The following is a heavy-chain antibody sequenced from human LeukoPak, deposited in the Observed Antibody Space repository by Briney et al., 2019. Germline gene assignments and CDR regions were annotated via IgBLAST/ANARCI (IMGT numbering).Heavy chain of an antibody. D-gene: IGHD3-3*01. CDR1: GFTFSSYA. V-gene: IGHV3-23*01. Sequence: GGSLRLSCAASGFTFSSYAMSWVRQAPGKGLEWVAAISGSGGKTYYADSVKGRFTISRDNSKNTLYLQMNSLRAEDTAVYSCARGLGGIFGVVIIASPFFDYWGQGTPVTVSS. J-gene: IGHJ4*02. CDR3: ARGLGGIFGVVIIASPFFDY. CDR2: ISGSGGKT.